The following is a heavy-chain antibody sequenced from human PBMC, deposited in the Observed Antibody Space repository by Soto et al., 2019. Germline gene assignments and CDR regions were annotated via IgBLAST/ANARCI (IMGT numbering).Heavy chain of an antibody. CDR1: GFTFGDYA. CDR2: IRSKAYGGTT. J-gene: IGHJ5*02. Sequence: GGSLRLSCTASGFTFGDYAMSWFRQAPGKGLEWVGFIRSKAYGGTTEYAASVKGRFTISREDSKSIAYLQMNSLKTEDTAVYYCTRDSSPRLEQWLVRGNWFDPWGQGTLVTVSS. V-gene: IGHV3-49*03. D-gene: IGHD6-19*01. CDR3: TRDSSPRLEQWLVRGNWFDP.